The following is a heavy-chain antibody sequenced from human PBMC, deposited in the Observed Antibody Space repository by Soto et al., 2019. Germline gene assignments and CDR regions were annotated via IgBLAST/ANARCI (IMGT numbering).Heavy chain of an antibody. CDR2: IIPIFGTA. CDR1: GGTFSSYA. CDR3: ARESYPIAVAGRNWFDP. D-gene: IGHD6-19*01. Sequence: GASVKVSCKASGGTFSSYAISWVRQAPGQGLEWMGGIIPIFGTANYAQKFQGRVTITADESTSTAYMELSSLRSEDTAVYYCARESYPIAVAGRNWFDPWGQGTLVTVSS. J-gene: IGHJ5*02. V-gene: IGHV1-69*13.